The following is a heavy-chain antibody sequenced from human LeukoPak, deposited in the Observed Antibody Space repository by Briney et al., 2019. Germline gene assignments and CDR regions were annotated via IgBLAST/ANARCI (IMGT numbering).Heavy chain of an antibody. CDR2: FYYCRCA. V-gene: IGHV4-38-2*02. Sequence: PPESLSLTCVVSGYPLSRLYEGAWIRQAPGRGVEGVCSFYYCRCAHYNPSLASRGTTSIEPSKHQFSLKLFSVTAADAAVYCCARDPRWLIPDCTTTSCYEIYFDPWGQGTLVTVSS. D-gene: IGHD2-2*01. CDR3: ARDPRWLIPDCTTTSCYEIYFDP. J-gene: IGHJ5*02. CDR1: GYPLSRLYE.